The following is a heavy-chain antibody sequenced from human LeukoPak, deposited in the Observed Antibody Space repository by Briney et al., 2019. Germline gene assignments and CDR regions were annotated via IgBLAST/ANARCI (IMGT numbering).Heavy chain of an antibody. Sequence: NPSETLSLTCAVYGGSFSGYYWSWIRQPPGKGLEWIGEINHSGSTNYNPSLKSRVTISVDTSKNQFSLKLSSVTAADTAVYYCARGPMDVWGQGTTATVSS. CDR1: GGSFSGYY. CDR3: ARGPMDV. V-gene: IGHV4-34*01. CDR2: INHSGST. J-gene: IGHJ6*02.